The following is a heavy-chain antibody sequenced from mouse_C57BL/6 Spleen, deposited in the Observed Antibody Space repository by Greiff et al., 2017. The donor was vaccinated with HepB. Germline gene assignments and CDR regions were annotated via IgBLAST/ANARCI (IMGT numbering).Heavy chain of an antibody. CDR2: IYPGNSDT. D-gene: IGHD2-2*01. J-gene: IGHJ2*01. V-gene: IGHV1-5*01. CDR3: TRPYGYDVYYFDY. CDR1: GYTFTSYW. Sequence: VQLQQSGTVLARPGASVKMSCKTSGYTFTSYWMHWVKQRPGQGLEWIGAIYPGNSDTSYNQKFKGKAKLTAVTSASTAYMELSSLTNEDSAVYYCTRPYGYDVYYFDYWGQGTTLTVSS.